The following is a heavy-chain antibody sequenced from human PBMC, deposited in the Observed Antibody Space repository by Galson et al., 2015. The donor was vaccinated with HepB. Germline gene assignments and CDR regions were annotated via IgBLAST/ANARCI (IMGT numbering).Heavy chain of an antibody. J-gene: IGHJ6*02. V-gene: IGHV1-69*04. Sequence: SVKVSCKASGGTFSSYAISWVRQAPGQGLEWMGRIIPILGIANYAQKFQGRVTITADKSTSTAYMELSSLRSEDTAVYYCARRSAAAGAYYYYGMDVWGQGTTVTVSS. CDR2: IIPILGIA. D-gene: IGHD6-13*01. CDR3: ARRSAAAGAYYYYGMDV. CDR1: GGTFSSYA.